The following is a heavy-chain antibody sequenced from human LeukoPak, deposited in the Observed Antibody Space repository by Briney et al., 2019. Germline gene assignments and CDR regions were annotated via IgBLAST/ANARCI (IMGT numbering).Heavy chain of an antibody. V-gene: IGHV1-69*05. D-gene: IGHD3-3*01. Sequence: SVKVSCKASGGTFSSYAISWVRQAPGQGLEWMGGIIPIFGTANYAQKFQGRVTITTDESTSTAYMELSRLRSDDTAVYYCASYGPYDYDFWSGPGGYWGQGTLVTVSS. CDR1: GGTFSSYA. J-gene: IGHJ4*02. CDR2: IIPIFGTA. CDR3: ASYGPYDYDFWSGPGGY.